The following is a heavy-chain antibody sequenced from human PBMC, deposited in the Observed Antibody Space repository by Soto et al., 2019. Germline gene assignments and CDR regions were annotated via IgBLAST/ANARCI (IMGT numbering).Heavy chain of an antibody. Sequence: GGSLRLSCAASGFTFSSYAMSWVRQAPGKGLEWVSAISGSGGSTYYADSVKGRFTISRDNSKNTLYLQMNSLRAEDTAVYYCASGVSKVVVAAGAFDIWGQGTMVTVSS. D-gene: IGHD2-15*01. CDR1: GFTFSSYA. CDR2: ISGSGGST. J-gene: IGHJ3*02. V-gene: IGHV3-23*01. CDR3: ASGVSKVVVAAGAFDI.